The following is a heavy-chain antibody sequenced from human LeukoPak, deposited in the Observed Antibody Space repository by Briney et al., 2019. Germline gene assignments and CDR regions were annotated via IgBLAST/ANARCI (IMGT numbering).Heavy chain of an antibody. J-gene: IGHJ3*02. V-gene: IGHV4-39*01. CDR3: AIRRTDPVAFDI. CDR2: VHPSGST. Sequence: PSETLSLTCTLSGGSISSSSSYWGWIRQPPEKGLEWIGSVHPSGSTYCNSSLKSRVTISVDTSKKQFSLKMTSVTAADTAVYFCAIRRTDPVAFDIWGQGTMVTVSP. D-gene: IGHD1/OR15-1a*01. CDR1: GGSISSSSSY.